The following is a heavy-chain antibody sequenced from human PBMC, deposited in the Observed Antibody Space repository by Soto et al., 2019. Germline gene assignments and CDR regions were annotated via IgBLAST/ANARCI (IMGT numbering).Heavy chain of an antibody. Sequence: QVQLVQSGAGMKKPGSSVKVSCKASGGTFSRYAISWVRQAPGQGLEWMGGITPIFGTPKYAQKFQGRVTITADESTSTTYMELSSLRPEDTAIYYCASAAAGYWYFDLWGRGTLVTVSS. CDR2: ITPIFGTP. V-gene: IGHV1-69*01. J-gene: IGHJ2*01. CDR3: ASAAAGYWYFDL. CDR1: GGTFSRYA. D-gene: IGHD6-13*01.